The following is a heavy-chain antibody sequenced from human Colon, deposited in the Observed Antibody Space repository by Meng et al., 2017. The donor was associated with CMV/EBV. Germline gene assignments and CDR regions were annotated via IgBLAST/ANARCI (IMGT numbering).Heavy chain of an antibody. Sequence: SETLSLTCAASGGSFSGYYWSWIRQSPGKGLEWIGEINHSGRTNYNSSLKSRVTISVDTSKKQFSLKLTSVTAADTAVYYCARGGYCSSNSCYSAWFDPWGQGTLVTVSS. CDR2: INHSGRT. D-gene: IGHD2-2*01. V-gene: IGHV4-34*01. CDR1: GGSFSGYY. CDR3: ARGGYCSSNSCYSAWFDP. J-gene: IGHJ5*02.